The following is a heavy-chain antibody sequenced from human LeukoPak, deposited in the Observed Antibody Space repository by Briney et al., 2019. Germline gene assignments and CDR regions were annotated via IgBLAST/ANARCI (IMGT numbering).Heavy chain of an antibody. V-gene: IGHV1-3*03. CDR1: GYTFTSYA. CDR3: ARESRIAAAADAFDI. CDR2: INAGNGNT. D-gene: IGHD6-13*01. Sequence: ASVKVSCKASGYTFTSYAMHWVRQAPGQRLEWMGWINAGNGNTKYSQEFQGRVTITRDTSASTAYMELSSLRSEDMAVYYCARESRIAAAADAFDIWGQGTMVTVSS. J-gene: IGHJ3*02.